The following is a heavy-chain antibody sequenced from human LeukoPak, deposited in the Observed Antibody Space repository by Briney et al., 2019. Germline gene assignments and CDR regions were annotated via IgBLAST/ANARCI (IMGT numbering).Heavy chain of an antibody. V-gene: IGHV4-4*09. CDR3: ARHEYYSYMDV. CDR2: IYSSGST. J-gene: IGHJ6*03. Sequence: SETLSLTCIVSGGSISYYYWSWIRQPAGKGLEWIGYIYSSGSTNYNPSLKSRVTISVDTSKNQFTLKLNSVTAADTAVYYCARHEYYSYMDVWGKGTTITVSS. CDR1: GGSISYYY.